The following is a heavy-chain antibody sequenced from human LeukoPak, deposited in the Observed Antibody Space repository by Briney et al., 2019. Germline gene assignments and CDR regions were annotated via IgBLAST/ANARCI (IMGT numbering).Heavy chain of an antibody. CDR3: ARERLGELSSVDY. D-gene: IGHD3-16*02. Sequence: GGSLRLSCAASGFTVSSNYMSWVRQAPGKGLEWVSVIYYTGSTYYADSVKGRFTISRDNSKNTLYLQMNSLRAEDTAVYYCARERLGELSSVDYWGQGTLVTVSS. CDR2: IYYTGST. CDR1: GFTVSSNY. J-gene: IGHJ4*02. V-gene: IGHV3-66*01.